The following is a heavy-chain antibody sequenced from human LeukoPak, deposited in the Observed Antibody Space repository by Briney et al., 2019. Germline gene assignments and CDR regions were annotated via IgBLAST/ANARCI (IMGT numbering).Heavy chain of an antibody. CDR3: ARGWWDLGEIPF. D-gene: IGHD1-26*01. V-gene: IGHV1-3*01. J-gene: IGHJ4*02. Sequence: GASVKVSCKASGYTFTSYAMHWVRQAPGQRLEWMGWINAGNGNTKYSQKFHGRVTITRDAPAKTSYMELSSLGLEDTAVYYCARGWWDLGEIPFWGQGTLVTVSS. CDR1: GYTFTSYA. CDR2: INAGNGNT.